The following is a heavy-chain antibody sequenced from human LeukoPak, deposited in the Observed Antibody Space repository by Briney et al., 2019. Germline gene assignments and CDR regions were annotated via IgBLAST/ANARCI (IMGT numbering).Heavy chain of an antibody. J-gene: IGHJ3*02. D-gene: IGHD2-15*01. V-gene: IGHV3-9*01. CDR1: GFTLDDYA. Sequence: GGSLRLSCAASGFTLDDYAMHWVRQAPGKGLEWVSGISWNSGSIGYADSVKGRFTISRDNAKNSLYLQMNSLRAEDTALYYCAKFGGRGSAFDIWGQGTMVTVSS. CDR2: ISWNSGSI. CDR3: AKFGGRGSAFDI.